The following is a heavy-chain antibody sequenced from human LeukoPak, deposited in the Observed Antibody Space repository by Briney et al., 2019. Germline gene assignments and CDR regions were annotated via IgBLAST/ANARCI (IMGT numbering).Heavy chain of an antibody. J-gene: IGHJ5*02. CDR2: IYYSGST. CDR3: ARGPHVFYCSSTSCYHWFDP. V-gene: IGHV4-59*08. Sequence: SETLSLTCTVSGGSISTYYWSWIRQPPGKGLEWIGYIYYSGSTNYNPSLKSRLTISVDTSKNQFSLKLSSVTAADTAVYYCARGPHVFYCSSTSCYHWFDPWGQGTLVTVSS. CDR1: GGSISTYY. D-gene: IGHD2-2*01.